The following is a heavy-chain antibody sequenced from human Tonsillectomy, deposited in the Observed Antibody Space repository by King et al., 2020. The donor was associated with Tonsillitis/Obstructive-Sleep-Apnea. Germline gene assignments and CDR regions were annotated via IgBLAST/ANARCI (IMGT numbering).Heavy chain of an antibody. D-gene: IGHD7-27*01. CDR2: ISSRGSTK. CDR1: GFTFSSYE. V-gene: IGHV3-48*03. J-gene: IGHJ4*02. Sequence: VQLVESRGGLVQPGESLRLSCAASGFTFSSYEMNWVRQAPGKGLEWVSYISSRGSTKYYADSVKGRFTISRDNAKNSLYLQMNSLRAEDTAVYYCAGERGPGVDYWGQGTLVTVSS. CDR3: AGERGPGVDY.